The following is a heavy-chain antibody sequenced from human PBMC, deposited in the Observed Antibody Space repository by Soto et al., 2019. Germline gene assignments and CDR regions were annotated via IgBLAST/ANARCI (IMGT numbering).Heavy chain of an antibody. J-gene: IGHJ6*02. CDR1: GGTFSSYA. CDR2: IIPIFGTA. Sequence: QVQLVQSGAEVKKPGSSVKVSCKASGGTFSSYAISWVRQAPGQGLEWMGGIIPIFGTANYAQKFQGRVTITADESTSTAYMELSSLRSEDTAVYYCARGRDRGYSYAYYYYYGMDVWGQGTTVTVSS. D-gene: IGHD5-18*01. V-gene: IGHV1-69*01. CDR3: ARGRDRGYSYAYYYYYGMDV.